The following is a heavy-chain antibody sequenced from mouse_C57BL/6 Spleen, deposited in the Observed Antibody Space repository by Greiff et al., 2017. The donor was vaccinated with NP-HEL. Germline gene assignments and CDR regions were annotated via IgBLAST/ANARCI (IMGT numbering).Heavy chain of an antibody. J-gene: IGHJ3*01. D-gene: IGHD2-3*01. V-gene: IGHV1-15*01. CDR2: IDPETGGT. CDR3: TREADGYYGWFAY. Sequence: VQLQQSGAELVRPGASVTLSCKASGYTFTDYEMHWVKQTPVHGLEWIGAIDPETGGTAYNQKFKGKAILTADKSSSTAYMELRSLTSEDSAGYYCTREADGYYGWFAYWGQGTLVTVSA. CDR1: GYTFTDYE.